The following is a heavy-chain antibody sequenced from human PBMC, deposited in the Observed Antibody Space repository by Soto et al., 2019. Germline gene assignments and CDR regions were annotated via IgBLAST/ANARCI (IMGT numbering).Heavy chain of an antibody. Sequence: HVKLVQSGAEVKKPGASVTVSCKASGDTFTNYDINWFRQAAGQGLEWMGWMSPNSGNTGNAQKYKGRVTMTRTTATSTAFMVLSSLISEDRAVYYWAQTPPRWGEFHYCGQGTLVTVSA. CDR2: MSPNSGNT. CDR1: GDTFTNYD. J-gene: IGHJ4*02. D-gene: IGHD1-26*01. CDR3: AQTPPRWGEFHY. V-gene: IGHV1-8*01.